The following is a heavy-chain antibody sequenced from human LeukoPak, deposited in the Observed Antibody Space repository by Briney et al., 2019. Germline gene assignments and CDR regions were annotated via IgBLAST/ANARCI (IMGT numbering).Heavy chain of an antibody. Sequence: GGSLRLSCAASGFTFSSYSMNWVRQAPGKGLEWVSSISSSSSYIYYADSVKGRFTISRDNAKNSLYLQMNSLRAEDTAVYYRARAGPRGSSGWSHWYFDLWGRGTLVTVSS. D-gene: IGHD6-19*01. CDR3: ARAGPRGSSGWSHWYFDL. J-gene: IGHJ2*01. V-gene: IGHV3-21*01. CDR1: GFTFSSYS. CDR2: ISSSSSYI.